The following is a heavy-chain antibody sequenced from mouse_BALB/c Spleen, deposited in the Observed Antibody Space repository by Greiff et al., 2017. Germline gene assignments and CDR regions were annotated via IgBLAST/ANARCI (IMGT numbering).Heavy chain of an antibody. Sequence: EVMLVESGGGLVQPGGSLKLSCAASGFTFSSYTMSWVRQTPEKRLEWVAYISNGGGSTYYPDTVKGRFTISRDNAKNTLYLQMSSLKSEDTAMYYCARQGYGNYCDYWGQGTTLTVSS. D-gene: IGHD2-10*02. CDR3: ARQGYGNYCDY. V-gene: IGHV5-12-2*01. CDR2: ISNGGGST. CDR1: GFTFSSYT. J-gene: IGHJ2*01.